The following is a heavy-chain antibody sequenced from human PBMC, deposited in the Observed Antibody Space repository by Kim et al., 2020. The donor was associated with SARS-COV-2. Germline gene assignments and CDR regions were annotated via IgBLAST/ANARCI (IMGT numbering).Heavy chain of an antibody. J-gene: IGHJ4*02. D-gene: IGHD2-21*01. Sequence: KFQGRVTMTRDTSISTAYVELSRLRSDDTAVYYCARASYCGGDCYSFDYWGQGTLVTVSS. CDR3: ARASYCGGDCYSFDY. V-gene: IGHV1-2*02.